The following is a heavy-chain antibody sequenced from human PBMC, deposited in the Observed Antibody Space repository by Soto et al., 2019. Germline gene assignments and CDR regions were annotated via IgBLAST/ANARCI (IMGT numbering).Heavy chain of an antibody. CDR2: ISSSGSTI. J-gene: IGHJ5*02. V-gene: IGHV3-48*03. D-gene: IGHD1-20*01. CDR1: GFNFSGYE. Sequence: PGGPLRLSWAASGFNFSGYEVNWVRQAPGKGLEWVSYISSSGSTIYYADSVKGRFTISRDNAKNSLYLQMNSLRAEDTAVYYCALAPNFGITGTTNQFDPWGQGTLVTVSS. CDR3: ALAPNFGITGTTNQFDP.